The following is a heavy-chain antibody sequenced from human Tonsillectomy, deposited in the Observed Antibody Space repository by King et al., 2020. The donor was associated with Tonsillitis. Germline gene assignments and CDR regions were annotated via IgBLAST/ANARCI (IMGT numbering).Heavy chain of an antibody. V-gene: IGHV6-1*01. CDR2: TFYSPKLYI. J-gene: IGHJ6*02. Sequence: VQLQQTGPGLVKPSQTLSLTCAISGDSASSTSASSNWIRQPPSSGLGWLGRTFYSPKLYIDYAVTVISRITINPDTSKNQFSLQLNSLPPEDTAVYYWTREEGSGSSSHGYSYDLDVWGQGTTVTVSS. D-gene: IGHD3-22*01. CDR1: GDSASSTSAS. CDR3: TREEGSGSSSHGYSYDLDV.